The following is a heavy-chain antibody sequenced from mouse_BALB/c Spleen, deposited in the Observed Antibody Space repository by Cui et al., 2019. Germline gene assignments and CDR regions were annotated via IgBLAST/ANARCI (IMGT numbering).Heavy chain of an antibody. CDR3: ARYDYYGSSYFDY. CDR2: IDTNSGGT. CDR1: GYTFTSYL. Sequence: QVQLQQPGAELLKPGASVKLSCKASGYTFTSYLMHWVKQRPGRGLEWIGRIDTNSGGTKYNEKFKSKATLTVDKPSSTAYMQLSSLTSEDSAVYYCARYDYYGSSYFDYWGQGTTLTVSS. D-gene: IGHD1-1*01. V-gene: IGHV1-72*01. J-gene: IGHJ2*01.